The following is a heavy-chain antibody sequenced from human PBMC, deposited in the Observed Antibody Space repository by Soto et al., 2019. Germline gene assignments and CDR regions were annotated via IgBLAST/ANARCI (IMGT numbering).Heavy chain of an antibody. CDR3: AKERGPRRQCHIDPFDY. CDR2: ISYDGTKT. CDR1: GFTFSIYA. Sequence: QVQLVESGGGVVQPGRSLRVSCAASGFTFSIYAMHWVRQAPGTGLEWVAGISYDGTKTYYADSVKGRFTISRDNSKNTVYLQMNSLRDEDTAVYYCAKERGPRRQCHIDPFDYWGQGSLVTVSP. J-gene: IGHJ4*02. V-gene: IGHV3-30*18. D-gene: IGHD6-19*01.